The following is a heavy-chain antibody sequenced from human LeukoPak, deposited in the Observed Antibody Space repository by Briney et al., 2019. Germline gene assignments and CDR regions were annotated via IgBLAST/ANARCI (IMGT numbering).Heavy chain of an antibody. Sequence: AGGSLRLSCAASGFTFSSYAMSWVRRAPGKGLEWVSTISGSGGSTSYAQKFQGRVTMTRDTSTSTVYMELSSLRSEDTAVYYCARDPIRMRQNVLRFLEWLPPNSNGQYFDYWGQGTLVTVSS. V-gene: IGHV3-23*01. J-gene: IGHJ4*02. D-gene: IGHD3-3*01. CDR1: GFTFSSYA. CDR2: ISGSGGST. CDR3: ARDPIRMRQNVLRFLEWLPPNSNGQYFDY.